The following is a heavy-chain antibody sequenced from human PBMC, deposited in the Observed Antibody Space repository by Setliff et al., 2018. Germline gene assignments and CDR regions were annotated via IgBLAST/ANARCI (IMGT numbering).Heavy chain of an antibody. J-gene: IGHJ1*01. V-gene: IGHV1-2*02. CDR2: INPNSGGT. CDR1: GYTFTGYY. CDR3: ARDLSIAAADEYFQH. Sequence: ASVKVSCKASGYTFTGYYMHWVRQAPGQGLEWMGWINPNSGGTNYAQKFQGRVTMTRDTSISTAYMELSRLRSDDTAVYYCARDLSIAAADEYFQHWGQGILVTVSS. D-gene: IGHD6-13*01.